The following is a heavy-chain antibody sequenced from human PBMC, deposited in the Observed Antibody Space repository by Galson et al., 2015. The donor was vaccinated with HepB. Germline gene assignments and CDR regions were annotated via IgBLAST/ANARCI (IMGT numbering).Heavy chain of an antibody. J-gene: IGHJ3*02. Sequence: SVKVSCKASGYTFTGYYMHWVRQAPGQGLEWMGRINPNSGGTNYAQKFQGRVTMTRDTSISTAYMELSRLRSDDTAVYYCARTRRGSPWAFDIWGQGTMVTVSS. D-gene: IGHD3-16*01. CDR1: GYTFTGYY. CDR2: INPNSGGT. V-gene: IGHV1-2*06. CDR3: ARTRRGSPWAFDI.